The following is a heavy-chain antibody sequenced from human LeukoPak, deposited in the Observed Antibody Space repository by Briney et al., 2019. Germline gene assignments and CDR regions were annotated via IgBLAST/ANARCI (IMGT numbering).Heavy chain of an antibody. CDR3: ARVQCQITHDSRAQTDY. Sequence: ASVKVACKASGYTLTSYGIGWVRQAPGQGLEWMGWISAYNGNTNYTQRHQGRVTMTTDTSTSTAYMEPRSLRSDHTALYYCARVQCQITHDSRAQTDYWGQGTLVTVSS. V-gene: IGHV1-18*01. J-gene: IGHJ4*02. CDR2: ISAYNGNT. D-gene: IGHD3-22*01. CDR1: GYTLTSYG.